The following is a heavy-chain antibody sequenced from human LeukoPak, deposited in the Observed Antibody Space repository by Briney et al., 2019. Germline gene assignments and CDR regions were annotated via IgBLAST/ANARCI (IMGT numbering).Heavy chain of an antibody. J-gene: IGHJ3*02. CDR1: GFTFSSYA. D-gene: IGHD5-18*01. Sequence: PGGSLRLSCAASGFTFSSYAMSWVRQAPGKGLEWVSAISGSGGSTYYADSVKGRFTISRDNSKNTLYLQMNSLRAEDTAVYYCAELRGYSYGYSHDAFDIWGQGTMVTVSS. CDR3: AELRGYSYGYSHDAFDI. CDR2: ISGSGGST. V-gene: IGHV3-23*01.